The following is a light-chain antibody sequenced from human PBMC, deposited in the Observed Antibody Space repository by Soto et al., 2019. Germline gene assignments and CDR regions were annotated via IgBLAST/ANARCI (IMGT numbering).Light chain of an antibody. CDR3: QQSYTTLPYT. CDR2: AAS. J-gene: IGKJ2*01. Sequence: DIPMTQSPSSLSASVGDRVTITCRASQTISSYLNWYQQRPGKAPMLLIHAASTLQGGVPSRFSGSGSGTDFTLTISSLQPEDFATDYCQQSYTTLPYTFGQGTKLEI. CDR1: QTISSY. V-gene: IGKV1-39*01.